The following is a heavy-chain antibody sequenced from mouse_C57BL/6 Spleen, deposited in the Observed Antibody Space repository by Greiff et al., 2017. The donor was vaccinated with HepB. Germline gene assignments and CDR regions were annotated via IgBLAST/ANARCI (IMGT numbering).Heavy chain of an antibody. Sequence: EVKLQESGGDLVKPGGSLKLSCAASGFTFSSYGMSWVRQTPDKRLEWVATISSGGSYTYYPDSVKGRFTISRDNAKNTLYLQMRSLKSEDTAMYYCARDWDVRTWFAYWGQGTLVTVSA. CDR3: ARDWDVRTWFAY. CDR1: GFTFSSYG. CDR2: ISSGGSYT. V-gene: IGHV5-6*01. D-gene: IGHD4-1*01. J-gene: IGHJ3*01.